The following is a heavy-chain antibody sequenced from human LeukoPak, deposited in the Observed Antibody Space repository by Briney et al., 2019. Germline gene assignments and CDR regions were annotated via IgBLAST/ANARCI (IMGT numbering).Heavy chain of an antibody. D-gene: IGHD2-2*01. CDR1: GFTFSRDW. J-gene: IGHJ4*02. CDR2: IKEDGSEK. CDR3: VSCGTTTCIIRFDH. Sequence: GGSLGLSCAASGFTFSRDWMNWVRQAPGKGLECVASIKEDGSEKSYVDSVKGRFTISRDNAKNSLYLQMNSLRAEDTAVYYCVSCGTTTCIIRFDHWGQGTLVTVSS. V-gene: IGHV3-7*01.